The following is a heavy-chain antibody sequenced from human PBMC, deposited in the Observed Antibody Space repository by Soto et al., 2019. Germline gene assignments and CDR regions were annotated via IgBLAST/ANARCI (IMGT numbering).Heavy chain of an antibody. Sequence: PGGSLRLSCAASGFTFSSYAMNWVRQAPGKGLEWVSDISGSSGSTYYADSVKGRFTISRDNSKNTLYLQMTGLRDDDTAVYYCARDLVRSYCGAEYYGLDVWGQGTTVTVSS. CDR2: ISGSSGST. D-gene: IGHD1-26*01. V-gene: IGHV3-23*01. CDR1: GFTFSSYA. J-gene: IGHJ6*02. CDR3: ARDLVRSYCGAEYYGLDV.